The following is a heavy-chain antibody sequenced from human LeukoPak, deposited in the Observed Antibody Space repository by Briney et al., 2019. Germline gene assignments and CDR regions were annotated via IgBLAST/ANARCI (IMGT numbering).Heavy chain of an antibody. V-gene: IGHV1-69*04. CDR2: IIPILGTA. CDR1: GGTFSSYA. Sequence: ASVKVSCKASGGTFSSYAISWVRQAPGQGLEWMGRIIPILGTANYTQKFQGRVTITADKSTSTAYMELSSLRSEDTAVYYCATVGDTATVRFDPWGQGTLVTVSS. J-gene: IGHJ5*02. D-gene: IGHD5-18*01. CDR3: ATVGDTATVRFDP.